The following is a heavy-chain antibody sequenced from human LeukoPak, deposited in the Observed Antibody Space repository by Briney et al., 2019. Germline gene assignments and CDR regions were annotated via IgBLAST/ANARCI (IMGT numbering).Heavy chain of an antibody. Sequence: GGSLRLSCAASGLTVSSYMSWVRQAPGKGLEWGSVIYSGGSIYYEDSVKCRFTISRDKSKNTLYLQMNSLRVEDTAVYYCARPPYGGVDYWGQGTLVTVSS. J-gene: IGHJ4*02. D-gene: IGHD4-23*01. V-gene: IGHV3-66*04. CDR1: GLTVSSY. CDR3: ARPPYGGVDY. CDR2: IYSGGSI.